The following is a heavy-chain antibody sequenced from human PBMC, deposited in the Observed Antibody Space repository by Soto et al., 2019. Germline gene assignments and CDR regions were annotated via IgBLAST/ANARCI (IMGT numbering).Heavy chain of an antibody. CDR3: ATRNYFDRSGYYYYYFDY. CDR2: ISEIGGST. V-gene: IGHV3-23*01. Sequence: EVQLLESGGGLVQPGGSLRLSCVASGFSFSNYAMSWVRQAPGKGLEWVSGISEIGGSTYYADSVQGRFTISRDNSKNTVFLQINSLRDEDTAVYYCATRNYFDRSGYYYYYFDYWGQGALVTVSS. CDR1: GFSFSNYA. J-gene: IGHJ4*02. D-gene: IGHD3-22*01.